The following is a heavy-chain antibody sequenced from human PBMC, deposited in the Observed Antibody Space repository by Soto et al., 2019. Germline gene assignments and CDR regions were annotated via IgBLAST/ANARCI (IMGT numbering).Heavy chain of an antibody. CDR1: GFTFSSYW. CDR2: IKQDGSEK. CDR3: ARVAAAAYDAFYI. D-gene: IGHD6-13*01. Sequence: GGSLRLSCAASGFTFSSYWMSWVRQAPGKGLEWVANIKQDGSEKYYVDSVKGRFTISRDNAKNSLYLQMNSLRAEDTAVYYCARVAAAAYDAFYIWGQGTMVTVSS. J-gene: IGHJ3*02. V-gene: IGHV3-7*03.